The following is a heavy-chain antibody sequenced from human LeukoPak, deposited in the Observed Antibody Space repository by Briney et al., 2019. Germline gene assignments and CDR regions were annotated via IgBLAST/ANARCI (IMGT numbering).Heavy chain of an antibody. D-gene: IGHD3-22*01. CDR3: ARKNGPHYYDSSGHFDY. Sequence: ASVKVSCKASGYTFTGYYMHWVRQAPGQGLEWMGWINPNSGGTNYAQKFQGRVTMTRDTSISTAYMELSRLRSDDTAVYYCARKNGPHYYDSSGHFDYWGQGTLVTVSS. CDR1: GYTFTGYY. V-gene: IGHV1-2*02. J-gene: IGHJ4*02. CDR2: INPNSGGT.